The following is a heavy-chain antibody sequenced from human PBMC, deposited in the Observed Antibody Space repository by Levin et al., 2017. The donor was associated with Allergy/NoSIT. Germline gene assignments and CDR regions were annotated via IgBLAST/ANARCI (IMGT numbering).Heavy chain of an antibody. V-gene: IGHV3-7*01. CDR3: ARDYDYSNSDY. CDR1: GFTFSSYW. Sequence: GESLKISCAASGFTFSSYWMSWVRQAPGKGLEWVANIKQDGSEKYYVDSVKGRFTISRDNAKNSLYLQMNSLRAEDAAVYYCARDYDYSNSDYWGQGTLVTVSS. D-gene: IGHD4-11*01. CDR2: IKQDGSEK. J-gene: IGHJ4*02.